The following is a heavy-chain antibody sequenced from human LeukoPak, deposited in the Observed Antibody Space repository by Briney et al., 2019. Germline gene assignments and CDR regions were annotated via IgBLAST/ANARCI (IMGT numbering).Heavy chain of an antibody. CDR2: ISSSGRTI. CDR1: GFTFSSYE. V-gene: IGHV3-48*03. CDR3: ARGPYSGSYAEYFQH. J-gene: IGHJ1*01. D-gene: IGHD1-26*01. Sequence: PGGSLRLSCAASGFTFSSYEMNWVRQAPGKGLEWVSYISSSGRTIYYADSVKGRFTISRDNAKNSMYLQMNSLRAEDTAVYYCARGPYSGSYAEYFQHWGQGTLVTVSS.